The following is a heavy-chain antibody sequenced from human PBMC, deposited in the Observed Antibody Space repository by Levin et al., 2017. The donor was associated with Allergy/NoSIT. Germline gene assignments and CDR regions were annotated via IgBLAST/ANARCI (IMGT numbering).Heavy chain of an antibody. Sequence: SETLSLTCTVSGGSISSGDYYWSWIRQPPGKGLEWIGYIYYSGSTYYNPSLKSRVTISVDTSKNQFSLKLSSVTAADTAVYYCARDKYGDLAEGEGAFDSWGQGTMVTVSS. V-gene: IGHV4-30-4*01. CDR3: ARDKYGDLAEGEGAFDS. CDR2: IYYSGST. J-gene: IGHJ3*02. D-gene: IGHD4-17*01. CDR1: GGSISSGDYY.